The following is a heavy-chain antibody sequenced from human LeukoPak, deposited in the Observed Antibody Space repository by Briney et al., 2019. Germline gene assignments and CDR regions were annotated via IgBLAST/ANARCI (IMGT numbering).Heavy chain of an antibody. V-gene: IGHV5-51*01. CDR2: IYPGDSDT. J-gene: IGHJ4*02. D-gene: IGHD2-2*01. Sequence: GESLQISCKGSGYIFTSYWIGWVRQMPGKGLEWMGIIYPGDSDTRYSPSFQGQVTISADKSISTAYLQWSSLKASDTAMYYCARHPALSRGYFDYWGQGTLVTVSS. CDR1: GYIFTSYW. CDR3: ARHPALSRGYFDY.